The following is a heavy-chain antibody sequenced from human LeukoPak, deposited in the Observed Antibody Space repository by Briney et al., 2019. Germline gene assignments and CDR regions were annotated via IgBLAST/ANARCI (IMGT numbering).Heavy chain of an antibody. J-gene: IGHJ4*02. CDR1: DGSISSRSHY. Sequence: SETLSLTCSVSDGSISSRSHYWGWIRQSPGKGLEWIGSIYYSGTTFYNPSLQSRVSISVDTSRNEFSLRLNSVTAADTAVYYCARRNDYDFGSGNQYDYWGLGTLVTVSS. CDR3: ARRNDYDFGSGNQYDY. D-gene: IGHD3-3*01. V-gene: IGHV4-39*01. CDR2: IYYSGTT.